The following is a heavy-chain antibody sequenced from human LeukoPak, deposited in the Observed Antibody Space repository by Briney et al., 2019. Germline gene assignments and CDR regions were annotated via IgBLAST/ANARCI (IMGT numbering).Heavy chain of an antibody. CDR3: AKDLGSSYYGSGSYPHKEDFDY. V-gene: IGHV3-23*01. J-gene: IGHJ4*02. D-gene: IGHD3-10*01. CDR2: ISGSGGST. CDR1: GFTFSSYE. Sequence: GGSLRLSCAASGFTFSSYEMNWVRQAPGKGLEWVSAISGSGGSTYYADSVKGRFTISRDNSKNTLYLQMNSLRAEDTAVYYCAKDLGSSYYGSGSYPHKEDFDYWGQGTLVTVSS.